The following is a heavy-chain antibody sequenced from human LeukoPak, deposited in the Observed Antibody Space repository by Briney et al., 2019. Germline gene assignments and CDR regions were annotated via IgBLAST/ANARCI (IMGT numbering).Heavy chain of an antibody. D-gene: IGHD3-22*01. CDR3: ARDHHDSRDYYFVDY. CDR2: ISGGGSTI. V-gene: IGHV3-48*04. J-gene: IGHJ4*02. CDR1: GFTLSAYS. Sequence: GGSLRLSCAASGFTLSAYSMNWVRQAPGKGLEGVSYISGGGSTIYYADSVKGRFTISRDNAKNSLYLQMNSLRADDTAVYYCARDHHDSRDYYFVDYWGQGTLVTVSS.